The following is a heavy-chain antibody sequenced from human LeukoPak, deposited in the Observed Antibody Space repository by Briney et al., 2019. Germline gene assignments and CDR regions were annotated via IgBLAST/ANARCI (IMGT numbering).Heavy chain of an antibody. V-gene: IGHV1-69*06. D-gene: IGHD5-12*01. J-gene: IGHJ4*02. CDR2: IIPIFGTA. Sequence: GASVKVSCKASGGNFSSYAISWVRQAPGQGLEWMGGIIPIFGTANYAQKFQGRVTITADKSTSTAYMELSSLRSEDTAVYYCATIESLWGGYALYYFDYWGQGTLVTVSS. CDR1: GGNFSSYA. CDR3: ATIESLWGGYALYYFDY.